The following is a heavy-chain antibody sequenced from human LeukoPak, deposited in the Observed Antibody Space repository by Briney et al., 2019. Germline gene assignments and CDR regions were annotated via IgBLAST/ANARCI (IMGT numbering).Heavy chain of an antibody. CDR1: GYSISSGYY. Sequence: SETLSLTCTVSGYSISSGYYWGWIRQPPGKGLEWIGSIYHSGSTYYNPSLKSRVTISVDTSKNQFSLKLSSVTAADTAVYYCARAPSPFYSSSSMRFDPWGQGTLVTVSS. CDR3: ARAPSPFYSSSSMRFDP. V-gene: IGHV4-38-2*02. CDR2: IYHSGST. J-gene: IGHJ5*02. D-gene: IGHD6-6*01.